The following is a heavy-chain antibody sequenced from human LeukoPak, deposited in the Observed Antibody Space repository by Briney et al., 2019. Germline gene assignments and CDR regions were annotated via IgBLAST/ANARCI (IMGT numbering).Heavy chain of an antibody. D-gene: IGHD6-19*01. Sequence: GGSLRLSCEASGFAFSFFAMSWLRQAPGKGLEWVSTINANSGTRSYAASVRGRFTISRDNSKNTLYLQLNTLRADDTAVYYCAKPISGGLAVTADWFAPWGQGTLVVVSP. J-gene: IGHJ5*01. V-gene: IGHV3-23*01. CDR3: AKPISGGLAVTADWFAP. CDR1: GFAFSFFA. CDR2: INANSGTR.